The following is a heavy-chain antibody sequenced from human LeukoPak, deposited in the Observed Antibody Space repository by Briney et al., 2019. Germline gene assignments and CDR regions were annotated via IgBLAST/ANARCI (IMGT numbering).Heavy chain of an antibody. V-gene: IGHV3-66*01. Sequence: GGSLRLSCVASGLTVGSSYINWVRQAPGRGLEWVSVIYSSGSAFYTDSVKGRFTISRDNSKNTLYLQMNSLRVEDTAVYYCARGGMDSSSWYLDYWGQGTLVTVSS. D-gene: IGHD6-13*01. CDR2: IYSSGSA. J-gene: IGHJ4*02. CDR1: GLTVGSSY. CDR3: ARGGMDSSSWYLDY.